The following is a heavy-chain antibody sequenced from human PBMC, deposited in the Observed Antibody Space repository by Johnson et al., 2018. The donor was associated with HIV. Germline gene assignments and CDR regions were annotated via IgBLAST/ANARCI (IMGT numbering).Heavy chain of an antibody. CDR2: IRYDGSNK. J-gene: IGHJ3*02. Sequence: QVQLVESGGGVVQPGGSLRLSCAASGFTFSSYGMHWVRQAPGKGLEWVAFIRYDGSNKYYADSVKGRFTISRDNSKNPLYLQMNSLRAEDTAVYYCAKDKGGYSSGWFAFDIWGQGTMVTVSS. CDR3: AKDKGGYSSGWFAFDI. CDR1: GFTFSSYG. D-gene: IGHD6-19*01. V-gene: IGHV3-30*02.